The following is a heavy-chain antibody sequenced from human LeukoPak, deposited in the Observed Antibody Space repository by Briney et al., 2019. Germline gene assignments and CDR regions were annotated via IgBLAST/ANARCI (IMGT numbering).Heavy chain of an antibody. CDR2: ISSSSSYI. V-gene: IGHV3-21*01. CDR1: GFTFSSYS. CDR3: ARDLVRKVTMVRGVTRGRHDAFDI. Sequence: GGSLRLSCAASGFTFSSYSMNWVRQAPGKGLEWVSSISSSSSYIYYADSVKGRFTISRDNAKNSLYLQMNSLRAEDTAVYYCARDLVRKVTMVRGVTRGRHDAFDIWGQGTMVTVSS. J-gene: IGHJ3*02. D-gene: IGHD3-10*01.